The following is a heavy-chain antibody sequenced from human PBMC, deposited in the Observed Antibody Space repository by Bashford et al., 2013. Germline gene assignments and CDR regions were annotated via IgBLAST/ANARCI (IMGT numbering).Heavy chain of an antibody. J-gene: IGHJ3*02. CDR3: ARYCNSNSCYWDAFDI. Sequence: SEDPVPHLRCLWWVLQRLLLELDPPTPREGAGMDWGNQSWWKYKLQPSLKSRVIMSVDTSKNQFSLKMRSVTAADTAMYYCARYCNSNSCYWDAFDIWGQGTKVTVSS. D-gene: IGHD2/OR15-2a*01. CDR2: QSWWKY. V-gene: IGHV4-34*10. CDR1: WVLQRLL.